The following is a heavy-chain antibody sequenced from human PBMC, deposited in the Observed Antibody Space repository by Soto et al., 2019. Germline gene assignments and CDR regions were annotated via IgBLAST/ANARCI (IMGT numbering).Heavy chain of an antibody. J-gene: IGHJ4*02. D-gene: IGHD3-3*01. CDR2: IIPIFGTT. Sequence: QVQLVQSGAEVKEPGSSVKVSCKAPADSFSSYGISWVRQAPGQGLEWMGGIIPIFGTTNYAEKFQGRVTRTEDESTNTAYMELSSLRSEDTALYYCARVFPDGWVEPGVVRGYLDTWGRGTLVTVSS. V-gene: IGHV1-69*01. CDR1: ADSFSSYG. CDR3: ARVFPDGWVEPGVVRGYLDT.